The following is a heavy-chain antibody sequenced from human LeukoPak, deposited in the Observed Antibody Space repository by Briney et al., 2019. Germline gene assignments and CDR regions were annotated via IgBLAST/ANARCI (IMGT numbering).Heavy chain of an antibody. CDR3: ARKTVGATAEDY. CDR2: ISAYNGNT. V-gene: IGHV1-18*01. J-gene: IGHJ4*02. Sequence: ASVKVSCKASGYTFTSYGISWVRQAPGQGLEWMGWISAYNGNTNYAQKLQGRVTMTTDTSTSTAHMELRSLRSDDTAVYYCARKTVGATAEDYWGQGTLVTVSS. CDR1: GYTFTSYG. D-gene: IGHD1-26*01.